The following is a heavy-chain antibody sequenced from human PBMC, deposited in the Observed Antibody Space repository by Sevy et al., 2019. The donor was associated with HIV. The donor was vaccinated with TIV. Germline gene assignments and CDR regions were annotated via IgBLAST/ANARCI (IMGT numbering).Heavy chain of an antibody. D-gene: IGHD6-13*01. CDR1: GFTFSSYW. CDR3: ARVGGNLAAADRYDY. CDR2: INSDGSST. Sequence: GGSLRLSCAASGFTFSSYWMHWVRQALGKGLVWVSRINSDGSSTSYADSVKGRFTISRDNAKNTLYLQMNSLRAEDTAVYYCARVGGNLAAADRYDYWGQGTLVTVSS. V-gene: IGHV3-74*01. J-gene: IGHJ4*02.